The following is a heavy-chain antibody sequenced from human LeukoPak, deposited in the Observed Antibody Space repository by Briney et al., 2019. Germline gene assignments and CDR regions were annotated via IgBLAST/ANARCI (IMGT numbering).Heavy chain of an antibody. CDR3: ALSSSWNENLFDY. CDR2: INPNSGGT. D-gene: IGHD6-13*01. V-gene: IGHV1-2*02. CDR1: GYTFTGHY. J-gene: IGHJ4*02. Sequence: ASVKVSCKASGYTFTGHYMHWVRQAPGQGLEWMGWINPNSGGTNYAQKFQGRVTMTRDTSISTAYMELSRLRSDDTAVYYCALSSSWNENLFDYWGQGTLVTVSS.